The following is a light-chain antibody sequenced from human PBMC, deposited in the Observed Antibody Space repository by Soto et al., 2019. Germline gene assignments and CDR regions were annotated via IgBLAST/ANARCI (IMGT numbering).Light chain of an antibody. V-gene: IGKV3-20*01. CDR1: QSVSTRY. CDR3: HQFGSSPLAFT. J-gene: IGKJ2*01. Sequence: ESLLTQSPGTLSLSPGERATLSCRASQSVSTRYLAWYKQTPGQAPRLLIYGASIRAAGIPDRFSGSGSGTDFTLTIRRLEPDDFAVYYCHQFGSSPLAFTFGQGTKLEI. CDR2: GAS.